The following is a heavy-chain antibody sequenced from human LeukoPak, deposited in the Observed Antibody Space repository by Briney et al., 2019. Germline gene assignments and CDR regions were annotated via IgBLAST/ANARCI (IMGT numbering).Heavy chain of an antibody. V-gene: IGHV4-4*07. CDR3: ASALFPWAEYFQH. D-gene: IGHD2-21*01. CDR1: GSSVRSFY. J-gene: IGHJ1*01. CDR2: FYSSGIT. Sequence: SETLSLTCTVSGSSVRSFYWNWIRQPAGKGPEWIGRFYSSGITKHNPSLKSRVTISMDTSKNQFSLNLSSVTAADTAVYYCASALFPWAEYFQHWGQGTLVTVSS.